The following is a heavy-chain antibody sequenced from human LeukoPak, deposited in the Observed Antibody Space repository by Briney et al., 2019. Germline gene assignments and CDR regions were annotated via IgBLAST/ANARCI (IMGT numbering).Heavy chain of an antibody. CDR2: MNPNSGNT. D-gene: IGHD3-10*01. CDR3: ARSLLVLDAFDI. J-gene: IGHJ3*02. Sequence: ASVKVSCKASRYTFTSYDINWVRQATGQGLEWMGWMNPNSGNTGYAQKFQGRVTMTRNTSISTAYMELSSLRSEDTAVYYCARSLLVLDAFDIWAKGQWSPSLQ. V-gene: IGHV1-8*01. CDR1: RYTFTSYD.